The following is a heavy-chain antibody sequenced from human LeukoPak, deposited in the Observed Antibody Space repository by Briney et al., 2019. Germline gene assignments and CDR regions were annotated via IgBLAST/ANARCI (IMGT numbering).Heavy chain of an antibody. CDR3: ARSAPQGYCTSTSCYARSAFDI. Sequence: ASVKVSCKASGYTFTSYYIHWVRQAPGQGLERMGMINPSGGSTSYAQKFQGRVTMTRDTSTSTVYMELSSLRSEDSAVYYCARSAPQGYCTSTSCYARSAFDIWGQGTMVTVSS. V-gene: IGHV1-46*01. CDR1: GYTFTSYY. J-gene: IGHJ3*02. D-gene: IGHD2-2*01. CDR2: INPSGGST.